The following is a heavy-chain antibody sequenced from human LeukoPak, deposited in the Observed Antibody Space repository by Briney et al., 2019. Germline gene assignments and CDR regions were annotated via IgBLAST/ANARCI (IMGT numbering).Heavy chain of an antibody. CDR3: ARVSTLWFGEELSWFDP. CDR1: GLTFSSYW. J-gene: IGHJ5*02. D-gene: IGHD3-10*01. CDR2: IKQDGSEK. Sequence: GGSLRLSCAASGLTFSSYWMSWVRQAPGKGLEWVANIKQDGSEKYYVDSVKGRFTISRDNAKNSLYLQMNSLRAEDTAVYYCARVSTLWFGEELSWFDPWGQGTLVTVSS. V-gene: IGHV3-7*01.